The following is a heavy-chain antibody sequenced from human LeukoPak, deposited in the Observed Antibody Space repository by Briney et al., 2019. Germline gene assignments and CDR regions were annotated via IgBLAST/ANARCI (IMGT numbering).Heavy chain of an antibody. Sequence: SVKVSCKASGGTFSSYAISGVRQAPGQGLEWMGRSIPILGIANYAQKFQGRVTITADKSTSTAYMELSSLRSEDTAVYYCAREYYYGSGSTLDYWGQGTLVTVSS. D-gene: IGHD3-10*01. CDR2: SIPILGIA. CDR1: GGTFSSYA. V-gene: IGHV1-69*04. CDR3: AREYYYGSGSTLDY. J-gene: IGHJ4*02.